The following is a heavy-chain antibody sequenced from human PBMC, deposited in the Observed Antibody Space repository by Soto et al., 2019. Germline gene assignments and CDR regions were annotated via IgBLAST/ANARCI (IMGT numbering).Heavy chain of an antibody. CDR1: GFSLSNAGLG. D-gene: IGHD6-13*01. CDR3: ASTYSTSWYWFDP. CDR2: IFSNDEK. Sequence: QVTVKESGPVLVKPTETLTLTCTVSGFSLSNAGLGVSWIRQPPGKALEWLAHIFSNDEKSYSTSLKSRLTISKDTSXSQVVLIXXXXXPXDTATYYCASTYSTSWYWFDPWGQGTLVTVSS. V-gene: IGHV2-26*04. J-gene: IGHJ5*02.